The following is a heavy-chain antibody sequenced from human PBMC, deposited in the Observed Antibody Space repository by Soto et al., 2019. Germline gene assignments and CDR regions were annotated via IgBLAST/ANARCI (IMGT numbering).Heavy chain of an antibody. D-gene: IGHD3-22*01. CDR1: GYSFSSYW. J-gene: IGHJ3*02. CDR3: AMTYYYDSSGYYLFAFDI. Sequence: GSLKISCKGSGYSFSSYWITWVRQMPGKGLEWMGKIDPGDSNTKYRPSFQGHVTISADKSISTAYLQWSSLKASDTAMYFCAMTYYYDSSGYYLFAFDIWGQGTMVTVSS. CDR2: IDPGDSNT. V-gene: IGHV5-10-1*01.